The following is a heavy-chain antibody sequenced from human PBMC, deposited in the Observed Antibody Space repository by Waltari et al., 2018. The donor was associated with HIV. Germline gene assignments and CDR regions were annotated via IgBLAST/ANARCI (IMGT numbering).Heavy chain of an antibody. CDR3: AKPAAMASYGMDV. Sequence: QVQLVEPGGGVVKPGRSVRLSCAASGFTFSSYGMHWVRQAPGKGLEWVAVISYDGSNKYYADSVKGRFTISRDNSKNTLYLQMNSLRAEDTAVYYCAKPAAMASYGMDVWGQGTTVTVSS. D-gene: IGHD5-18*01. J-gene: IGHJ6*02. CDR1: GFTFSSYG. CDR2: ISYDGSNK. V-gene: IGHV3-30*18.